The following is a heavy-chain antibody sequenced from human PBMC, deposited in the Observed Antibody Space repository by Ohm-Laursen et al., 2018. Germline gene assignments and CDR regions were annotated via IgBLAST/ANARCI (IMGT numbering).Heavy chain of an antibody. D-gene: IGHD1-26*01. CDR3: AREVEVGATSSYFDY. Sequence: SSVKVSCKTSRDTFSSYAISWVRQAPGQGLEWMGGIIPIFGTANYAQKFQGRVTITADESTSTAYMELSSLRSEDTAVYYCAREVEVGATSSYFDYWGQGTLVTVSS. J-gene: IGHJ4*02. V-gene: IGHV1-69*01. CDR2: IIPIFGTA. CDR1: RDTFSSYA.